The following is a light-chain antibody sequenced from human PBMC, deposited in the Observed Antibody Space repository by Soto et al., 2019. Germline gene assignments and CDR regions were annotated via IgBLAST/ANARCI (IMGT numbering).Light chain of an antibody. CDR1: SSDVGSYNR. Sequence: QSALTQPPSVSGSPGQSVTISCTGTSSDVGSYNRVSWYQQPPGTAPNLLIYEVSNRPSWVPDRFSGSKSGNTATLTISWLQAEAVADYYCSTYTICSIYGFGPGTKLTVL. CDR3: STYTICSIYG. CDR2: EVS. J-gene: IGLJ1*01. V-gene: IGLV2-18*02.